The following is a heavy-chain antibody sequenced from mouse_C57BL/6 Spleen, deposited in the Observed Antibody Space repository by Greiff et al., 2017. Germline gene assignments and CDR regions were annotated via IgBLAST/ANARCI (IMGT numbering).Heavy chain of an antibody. D-gene: IGHD2-4*01. V-gene: IGHV5-17*01. CDR3: ANYDDDVGFDY. Sequence: EVQVVESGGGLVKPGGSLKLSCAASGFTFSDYGMHRVRQAPEKGLEWVAYISSGSSTIYYADTVKGRFTISRDNAKNTLFLQMTSLRSEDTAMYYCANYDDDVGFDYWGQGTTLTVSS. J-gene: IGHJ2*01. CDR2: ISSGSSTI. CDR1: GFTFSDYG.